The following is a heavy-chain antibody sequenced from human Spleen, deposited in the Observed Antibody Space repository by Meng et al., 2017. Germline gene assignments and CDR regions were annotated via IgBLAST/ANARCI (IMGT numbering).Heavy chain of an antibody. V-gene: IGHV1-2*06. D-gene: IGHD6-25*01. J-gene: IGHJ4*02. CDR2: INPKSGDT. Sequence: HVQRVPSGAEVKKPGASGKVSCKPSGYHFPDYYIPWVRRAPGQGLEWMGRINPKSGDTHYAQKFQARVTMTGDTSISTAYMELSGLRSDDTAMYYCARDEDISAAGKLFGDYWGQGTLVTVSS. CDR1: GYHFPDYY. CDR3: ARDEDISAAGKLFGDY.